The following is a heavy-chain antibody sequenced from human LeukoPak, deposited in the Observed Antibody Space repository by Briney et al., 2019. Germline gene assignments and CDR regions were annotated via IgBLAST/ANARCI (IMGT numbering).Heavy chain of an antibody. CDR2: FDPEDGET. J-gene: IGHJ4*02. CDR3: ARDPSNSAGWKLFFDY. V-gene: IGHV1-24*01. D-gene: IGHD6-19*01. Sequence: ASVKVSCKVSGYTLTELSMHWVRQAPGKGLEWMGGFDPEDGETIYAQKFQGRVTMTEDTSTDTAYMELSSLRSEDTAVYYCARDPSNSAGWKLFFDYWGQGTLVTVSS. CDR1: GYTLTELS.